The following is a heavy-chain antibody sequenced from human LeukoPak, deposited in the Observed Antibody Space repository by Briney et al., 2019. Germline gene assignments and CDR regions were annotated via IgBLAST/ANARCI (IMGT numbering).Heavy chain of an antibody. CDR1: GGSISSSSYY. CDR2: IYYSGST. V-gene: IGHV4-39*07. J-gene: IGHJ4*02. Sequence: SETLSLTCTVSGGSISSSSYYWGWIRQPPGKGLEWIGSIYYSGSTYYNPSLKSRVTISVDTSKNQFSLKLSSVTAADTAVYYCARNFEYSSSPLDYWGQGTLVTVSS. D-gene: IGHD6-6*01. CDR3: ARNFEYSSSPLDY.